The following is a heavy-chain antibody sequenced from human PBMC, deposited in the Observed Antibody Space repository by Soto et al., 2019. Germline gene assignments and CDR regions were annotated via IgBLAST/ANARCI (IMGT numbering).Heavy chain of an antibody. CDR1: GFTFSSYA. J-gene: IGHJ4*02. D-gene: IGHD3-22*01. Sequence: GGSLRLSCAASGFTFSSYAFSWVRQAPGKGLEWVASISGSGVNTYYTGSVKGRFTISRDNSKNTLVLQMNSLRGEDTAIYYCSQDSTDYYTFDSRGQGTLVTV. CDR3: SQDSTDYYTFDS. V-gene: IGHV3-23*01. CDR2: ISGSGVNT.